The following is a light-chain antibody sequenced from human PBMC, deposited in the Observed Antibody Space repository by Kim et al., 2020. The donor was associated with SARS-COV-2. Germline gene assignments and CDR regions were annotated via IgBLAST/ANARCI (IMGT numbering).Light chain of an antibody. CDR2: KAS. CDR3: QQYSGFST. CDR1: QSISSW. Sequence: DIQMTQSPSTLSASVGDRVTITCRASQSISSWLAWYQQKPGKAPKLLISKASSLESGVPSRFSGNGSGTEFTLTISSLQPDDFATYYCQQYSGFSTFGQGTKLEI. V-gene: IGKV1-5*03. J-gene: IGKJ2*01.